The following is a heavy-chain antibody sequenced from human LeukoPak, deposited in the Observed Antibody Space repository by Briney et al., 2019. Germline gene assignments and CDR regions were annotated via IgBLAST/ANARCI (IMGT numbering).Heavy chain of an antibody. CDR1: GHTLTELA. CDR3: ATEGGRSYYLY. V-gene: IGHV1-24*01. J-gene: IGHJ4*02. D-gene: IGHD1-26*01. Sequence: ASVRVSCTASGHTLTELAIHWVRQAPGKGLEWMGGFDPEDGQKIYAQKFQGRVTVTEDTSTGTAYMELSSLGSEDTAVYYCATEGGRSYYLYWGQGTLVTVSS. CDR2: FDPEDGQK.